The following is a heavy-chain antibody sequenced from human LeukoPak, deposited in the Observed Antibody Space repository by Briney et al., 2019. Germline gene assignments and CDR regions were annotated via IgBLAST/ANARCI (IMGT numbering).Heavy chain of an antibody. D-gene: IGHD3-10*01. V-gene: IGHV3-30-3*01. CDR2: ISYDGSNK. CDR1: GFTFSSYA. Sequence: GGSLRLSCAASGFTFSSYAMHWVRQAPGKGLEWVAVISYDGSNKYYADSVKGRFTISRDNSKNTLYLQMNSLRAEDTAVYYCARDPPPLVLLWFGEPYGMDVWGQGTTVTVSS. J-gene: IGHJ6*02. CDR3: ARDPPPLVLLWFGEPYGMDV.